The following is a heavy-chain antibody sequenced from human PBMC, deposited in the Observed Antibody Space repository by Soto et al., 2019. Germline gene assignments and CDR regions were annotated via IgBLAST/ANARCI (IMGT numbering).Heavy chain of an antibody. CDR1: GGSISSGGYY. J-gene: IGHJ4*02. Sequence: SETLSLTCTVSGGSISSGGYYWSWIRQHPGKGLEWIGYIYYSGSTYYNPSLKSRVTISVDTSKNQFSLKLSSVTAADTAVYYCARDHGGYNDFDYWGQGTLVNGSS. V-gene: IGHV4-31*03. CDR2: IYYSGST. D-gene: IGHD5-12*01. CDR3: ARDHGGYNDFDY.